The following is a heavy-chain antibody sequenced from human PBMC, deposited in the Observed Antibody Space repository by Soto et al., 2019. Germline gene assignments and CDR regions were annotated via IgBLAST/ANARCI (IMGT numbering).Heavy chain of an antibody. CDR3: AKDPNGDYIGAFDD. V-gene: IGHV3-23*01. Sequence: EVQLLESGGDLVQPGGSLTLSCAASGFAFSNYAVTWVRQAQGKGLEWVSSISRSSNVIYYADSVKGRFIISRDNSKNTLYLQMNSLRAEDTARYYCAKDPNGDYIGAFDDWGQGTLVTVSS. CDR1: GFAFSNYA. J-gene: IGHJ4*02. CDR2: ISRSSNVI. D-gene: IGHD4-17*01.